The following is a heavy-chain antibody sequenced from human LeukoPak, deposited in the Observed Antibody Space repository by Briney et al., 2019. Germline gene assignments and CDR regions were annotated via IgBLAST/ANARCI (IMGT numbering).Heavy chain of an antibody. V-gene: IGHV4-39*07. CDR2: IYYSGST. D-gene: IGHD1-26*01. Sequence: KTSETLSLTCTVSGGSISSSSYYWGWIRQPPGKGLEWIGSIYYSGSTYYNPSLKSRVTISVDTSKNQFSLKLSSVTAADTAVYYCARSDIPHIVGATYYFDYWGQGTLVTVSS. CDR1: GGSISSSSYY. CDR3: ARSDIPHIVGATYYFDY. J-gene: IGHJ4*02.